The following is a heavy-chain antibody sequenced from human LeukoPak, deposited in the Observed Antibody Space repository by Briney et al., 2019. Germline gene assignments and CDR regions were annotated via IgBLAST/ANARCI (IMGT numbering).Heavy chain of an antibody. D-gene: IGHD3-10*01. CDR3: ARARLHHNYGSGTNFDY. J-gene: IGHJ4*02. CDR1: GDSVSSNIAA. V-gene: IGHV6-1*01. Sequence: SQTLSPTCAISGDSVSSNIAAWNWIRQSPSRGLEWLGRTYYRSKWYNDYAISVKSRIIINPDTSKNQFSLQLNSVTPEDTAVYFCARARLHHNYGSGTNFDYWGQGTLVTVSS. CDR2: TYYRSKWYN.